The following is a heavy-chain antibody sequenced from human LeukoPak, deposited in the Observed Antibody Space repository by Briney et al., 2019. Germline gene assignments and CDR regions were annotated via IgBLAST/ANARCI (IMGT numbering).Heavy chain of an antibody. J-gene: IGHJ6*02. CDR3: ARPRVGFYYFGMDV. CDR1: GYTFTSYA. D-gene: IGHD1-26*01. CDR2: INTNTGNP. Sequence: ASVKVSCKASGYTFTSYAMNWVRQAPGQELEWMGWINTNTGNPTYAQGFTGRFVFSLDTSVSTAYLQISSLKAEDTAVYYCARPRVGFYYFGMDVWGQGTTVTVSS. V-gene: IGHV7-4-1*02.